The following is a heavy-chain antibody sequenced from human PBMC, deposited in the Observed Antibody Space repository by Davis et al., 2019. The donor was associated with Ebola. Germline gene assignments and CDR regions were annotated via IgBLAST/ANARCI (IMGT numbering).Heavy chain of an antibody. CDR2: LSGDGSQE. CDR1: GFTFRTSD. V-gene: IGHV3-30*18. J-gene: IGHJ4*02. CDR3: AKDSYGHGFDY. Sequence: GGSLRLSCVASGFTFRTSDMHWVRQTPGKGLEWVAVLSGDGSQENYGDSVKGRFTISRDNSKNTVYLQMNSLRPDDTAVYYCAKDSYGHGFDYWGQGTLVTVSS. D-gene: IGHD3-10*01.